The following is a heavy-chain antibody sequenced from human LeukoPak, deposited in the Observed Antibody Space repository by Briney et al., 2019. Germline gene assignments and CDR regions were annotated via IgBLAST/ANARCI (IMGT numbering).Heavy chain of an antibody. J-gene: IGHJ4*02. CDR1: GGSISSGGYY. D-gene: IGHD5-18*01. CDR3: ARDRDGPTGYSYGVDY. CDR2: IYYSGST. V-gene: IGHV4-31*03. Sequence: SETLSLTCTVSGGSISSGGYYWSWIRQHPGKGLEWIGYIYYSGSTYYNPSLKSRVTISVDTSKNQFSLKLSSVTAADTAVYYCARDRDGPTGYSYGVDYWGQGILVTVSS.